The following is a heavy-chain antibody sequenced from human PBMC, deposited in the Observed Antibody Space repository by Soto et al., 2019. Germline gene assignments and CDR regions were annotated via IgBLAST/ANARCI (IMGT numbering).Heavy chain of an antibody. J-gene: IGHJ4*02. V-gene: IGHV4-34*01. CDR1: GGSFSVYY. CDR2: INHSGST. D-gene: IGHD3-3*01. CDR3: ARGSLLDFWRVHYFDY. Sequence: PSDTLSLTCAVYGGSFSVYYWSWIRQPPGKGLEWIGEINHSGSTNYNPSLKSRVTISVDTSKNQFSLKLSSVTAADTAVYYCARGSLLDFWRVHYFDYWGQGTLVTSPQ.